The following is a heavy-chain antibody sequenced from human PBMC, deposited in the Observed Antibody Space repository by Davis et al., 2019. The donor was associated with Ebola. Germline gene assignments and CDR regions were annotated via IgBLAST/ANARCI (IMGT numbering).Heavy chain of an antibody. J-gene: IGHJ6*04. CDR3: ARHLTYYYDSSGYTLPYYYGMDV. CDR2: INHSGST. V-gene: IGHV4-4*02. CDR1: GGSISSSNW. Sequence: PSETLSLTCAVSGGSISSSNWWSWVRQPPGKGLEWIGEINHSGSTNYNPSLKSRVTISVDTSKNQFSLKLSSVTAADTAVYYCARHLTYYYDSSGYTLPYYYGMDVWGKGTTVTVSS. D-gene: IGHD3-22*01.